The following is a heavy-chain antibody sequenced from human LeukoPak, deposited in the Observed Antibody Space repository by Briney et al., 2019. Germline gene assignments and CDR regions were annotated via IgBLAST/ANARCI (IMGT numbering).Heavy chain of an antibody. J-gene: IGHJ4*02. V-gene: IGHV4-39*01. CDR2: IYYSGST. CDR1: GGSISSSSYY. Sequence: SETLSLTCTVSGGSISSSSYYWGWIRQPPGKGLEWIGSIYYSGSTYYNPSLKSRVTISVDTSKNQFSLKLSSVTAADTAVNYCARKEGIAAAGHFDYWGQGTLVTVSS. D-gene: IGHD6-13*01. CDR3: ARKEGIAAAGHFDY.